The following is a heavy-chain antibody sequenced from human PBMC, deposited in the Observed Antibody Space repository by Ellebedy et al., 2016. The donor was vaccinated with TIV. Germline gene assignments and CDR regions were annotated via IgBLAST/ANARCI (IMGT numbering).Heavy chain of an antibody. J-gene: IGHJ3*02. CDR2: ISGSGGST. CDR1: GFTFSSYA. V-gene: IGHV3-23*01. Sequence: GGSLRLSXAASGFTFSSYAMSWVRQAPGKGLEWVSAISGSGGSTYYADSVKGRFTISRDNSKNTLYLQMNSLRAEDTAVYYCAKDLLVVPAAMDAFDIWGQGTMVTVSS. CDR3: AKDLLVVPAAMDAFDI. D-gene: IGHD2-2*01.